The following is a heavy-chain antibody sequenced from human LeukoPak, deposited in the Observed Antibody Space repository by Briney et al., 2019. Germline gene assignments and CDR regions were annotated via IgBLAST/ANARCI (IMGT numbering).Heavy chain of an antibody. CDR3: AKDPDYDILTSNWFDP. Sequence: GGSLRLSCAASGFTFDDYAMHWVRHAPGKGLEWVSGISWNRGSIVYADSVKGRFTISRDNAKNSLYLQMNSLRAEDTALYYCAKDPDYDILTSNWFDPWRQGTLVTVSS. CDR1: GFTFDDYA. J-gene: IGHJ5*02. CDR2: ISWNRGSI. V-gene: IGHV3-9*01. D-gene: IGHD3-9*01.